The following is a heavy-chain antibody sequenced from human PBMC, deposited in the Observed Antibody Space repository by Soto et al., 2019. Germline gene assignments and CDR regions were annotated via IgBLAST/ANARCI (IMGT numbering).Heavy chain of an antibody. CDR1: LYSISSCYY. CDR2: IYHSGNI. V-gene: IGHV4-38-2*01. J-gene: IGHJ4*02. D-gene: IGHD5-18*01. Sequence: SETLSLTCAVSLYSISSCYYWGWIRQPPGKGLECILSIYHSGNIYYNPSLKSRVTLSVDTSKNQFSLRVSHVTAADTAVYYCARAIRGFSQGFGYWGQGTLVTVSS. CDR3: ARAIRGFSQGFGY.